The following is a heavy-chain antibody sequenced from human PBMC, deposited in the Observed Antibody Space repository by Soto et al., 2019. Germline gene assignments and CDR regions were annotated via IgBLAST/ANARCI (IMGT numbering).Heavy chain of an antibody. CDR2: INHSGST. V-gene: IGHV4-34*01. CDR1: GGSFSGYY. D-gene: IGHD2-8*01. Sequence: SETLFLTCAVYGGSFSGYYWSWIRQPPGKGLEWIGEINHSGSTNYNPSLKSRVTISVDTSKNQFSLKLSSVTAADTAVYYCARGPGCTNGVCYNAFDIWVQGTMVTVSS. J-gene: IGHJ3*02. CDR3: ARGPGCTNGVCYNAFDI.